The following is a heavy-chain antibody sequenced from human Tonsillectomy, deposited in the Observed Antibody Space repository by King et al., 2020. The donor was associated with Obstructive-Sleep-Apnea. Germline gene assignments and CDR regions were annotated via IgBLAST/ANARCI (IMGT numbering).Heavy chain of an antibody. D-gene: IGHD5-24*01. CDR1: GFTFSSYG. CDR3: AKGDGYNLFDY. Sequence: VQLVESGGGVVKPGRSLRLSCAASGFTFSSYGMHWVRQAPGKGLEWVAVISYDGSNKYYADSVKGRFTISRDNSKNTLYLQMNSLRAEDTAVYYCAKGDGYNLFDYWGQGTLVTVSS. CDR2: ISYDGSNK. J-gene: IGHJ4*02. V-gene: IGHV3-30*18.